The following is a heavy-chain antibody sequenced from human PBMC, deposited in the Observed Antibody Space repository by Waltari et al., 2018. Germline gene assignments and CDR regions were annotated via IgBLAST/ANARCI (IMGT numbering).Heavy chain of an antibody. D-gene: IGHD6-6*01. CDR3: ARDFSSSSWFWYFDL. CDR1: GFTFSSYA. V-gene: IGHV3-30-3*01. CDR2: ISYDGSNK. Sequence: QVQLVESGGGVVQPGRSLRLSCAASGFTFSSYAMHWVRQAPGKGLEWVAVISYDGSNKYYADSVKGRFTISRDNSKNTLYLQMNSLGAEDTPVYYCARDFSSSSWFWYFDLWGRGTLVTVSS. J-gene: IGHJ2*01.